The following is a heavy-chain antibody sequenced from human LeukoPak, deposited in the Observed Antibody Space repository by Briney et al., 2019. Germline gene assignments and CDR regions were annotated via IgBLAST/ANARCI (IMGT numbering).Heavy chain of an antibody. CDR2: ISSSSSYI. J-gene: IGHJ6*02. D-gene: IGHD3-9*01. CDR1: GFTFSSYS. CDR3: ARDSARNYDILTGYHTSYYYYGMDV. V-gene: IGHV3-21*01. Sequence: GGSLRLSCAASGFTFSSYSMNWVRQAPGKGLEWVSSISSSSSYIYYADSVKGRFTISRDNAKNSLYLQMNSLRAEDTAVYYCARDSARNYDILTGYHTSYYYYGMDVWGQGTTVTVSS.